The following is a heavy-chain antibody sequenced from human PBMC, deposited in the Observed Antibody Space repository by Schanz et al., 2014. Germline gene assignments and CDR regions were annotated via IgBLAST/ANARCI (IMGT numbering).Heavy chain of an antibody. J-gene: IGHJ4*02. D-gene: IGHD2-2*01. CDR3: LRANPTQHVVLPDALRY. CDR1: GYYFGGFG. CDR2: IGAFQGNT. V-gene: IGHV1-18*01. Sequence: QVQLVQSGTEVKKPGASMKISCKAFGYYFGGFGISWVRQAPGQGFEWMGWIGAFQGNTKYAQKCQDRVTLTSDPSASTAYMELRSLRPDDTAVYYCLRANPTQHVVLPDALRYWGQGTLVSVSS.